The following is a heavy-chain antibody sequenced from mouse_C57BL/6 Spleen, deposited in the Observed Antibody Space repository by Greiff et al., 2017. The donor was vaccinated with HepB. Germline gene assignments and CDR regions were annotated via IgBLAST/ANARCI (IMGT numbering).Heavy chain of an antibody. J-gene: IGHJ4*01. D-gene: IGHD6-1*01. V-gene: IGHV1-82*01. CDR2: IYPGDGDT. CDR1: GYAFSSSW. Sequence: QVQLQQSGPELVKPGASVKISCKASGYAFSSSWMNWVKQRPGKGLEWIGRIYPGDGDTNYNGKFKGKATLTADKSSSTAYMQLSSLTSEDSAVYFCARERPLYAMDYWGQGTSVTVSS. CDR3: ARERPLYAMDY.